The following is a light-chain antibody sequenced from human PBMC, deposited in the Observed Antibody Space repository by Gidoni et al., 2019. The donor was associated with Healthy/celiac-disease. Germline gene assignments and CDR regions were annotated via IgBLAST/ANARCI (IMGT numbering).Light chain of an antibody. V-gene: IGKV3-20*01. CDR2: GAS. J-gene: IGKJ2*01. CDR3: QQYGSSPPDT. Sequence: IVLTQSQVTLSLSPGERATLSCRASQSVSSSYLAWYQQKPGQAPRLLIYGASSRATGIPDRFSGSGSGTDFTLTISRLEPEDFAVYYCQQYGSSPPDTFGQGTKLEIK. CDR1: QSVSSSY.